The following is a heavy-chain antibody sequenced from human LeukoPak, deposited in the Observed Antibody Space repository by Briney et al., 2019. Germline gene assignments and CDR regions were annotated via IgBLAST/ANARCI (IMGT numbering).Heavy chain of an antibody. D-gene: IGHD3-16*01. CDR3: ARGSGGIPSPAFDI. CDR2: IYYRGST. V-gene: IGHV4-59*01. Sequence: PSETLSLTCTVSGGSISSYYWSWIRQPPGKGLEWIGYIYYRGSTNYNPSLTSRVTISVDTSKNQFSLKLSSVTAADTAVYYCARGSGGIPSPAFDIWGQGTMVTVSS. CDR1: GGSISSYY. J-gene: IGHJ3*02.